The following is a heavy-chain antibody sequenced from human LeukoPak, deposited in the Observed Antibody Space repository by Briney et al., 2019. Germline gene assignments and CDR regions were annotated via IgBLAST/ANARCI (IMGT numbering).Heavy chain of an antibody. J-gene: IGHJ4*02. Sequence: ASVKVSCKASGYTFTAYYIHWVRQAPGEGLDWMGMIKPSDGETRYAQKFQGRVTMTGDTSTTTVYMELSSLRSEDTAAFYCARAVAQDFDYWGQGSLVTVSS. V-gene: IGHV1-46*01. CDR1: GYTFTAYY. CDR2: IKPSDGET. CDR3: ARAVAQDFDY.